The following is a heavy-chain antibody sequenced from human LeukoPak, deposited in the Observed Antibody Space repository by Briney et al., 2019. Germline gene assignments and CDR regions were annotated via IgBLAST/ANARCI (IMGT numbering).Heavy chain of an antibody. Sequence: GASVKVSCKASGYTFTNYGITWVRQAPGQGLEWMGWINAGNGNTKYSQKFQGRVTITRDTSASTAYMELSSLRSEDTAVYYCARATYYYDSSGYYPWFDPWGQGTLVTVSS. CDR3: ARATYYYDSSGYYPWFDP. CDR2: INAGNGNT. CDR1: GYTFTNYG. V-gene: IGHV1-3*01. J-gene: IGHJ5*02. D-gene: IGHD3-22*01.